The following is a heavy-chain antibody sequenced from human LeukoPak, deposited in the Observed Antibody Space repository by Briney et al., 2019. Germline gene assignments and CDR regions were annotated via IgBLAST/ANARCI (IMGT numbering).Heavy chain of an antibody. Sequence: SETLSLTCAVSGGSISSGGYSWSWIRQPPGKGLEWIGYIYHSGSTYYNPSLKSRVTISVDRSKNQFSLKLSSVTAADTAVYYCARQEPIDYGVSQRYNWFDPWGQGTLVTVSS. CDR1: GGSISSGGYS. CDR3: ARQEPIDYGVSQRYNWFDP. D-gene: IGHD4-17*01. J-gene: IGHJ5*02. V-gene: IGHV4-30-2*01. CDR2: IYHSGST.